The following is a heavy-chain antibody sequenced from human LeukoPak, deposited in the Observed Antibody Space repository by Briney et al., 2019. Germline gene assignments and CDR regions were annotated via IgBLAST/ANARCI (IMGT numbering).Heavy chain of an antibody. D-gene: IGHD2/OR15-2a*01. CDR1: GDSISSYY. CDR3: ARLSPLGQRNYYYMDV. CDR2: IHTSGST. J-gene: IGHJ6*03. V-gene: IGHV4-4*09. Sequence: KPSETLSLTCTVSGDSISSYYWSWIRQPPGKGLEWIGYIHTSGSTNYNPSLKSRVTISVDTSKNQFSLKLTSVTAADTAMYYCARLSPLGQRNYYYMDVWGKGTTVTVSS.